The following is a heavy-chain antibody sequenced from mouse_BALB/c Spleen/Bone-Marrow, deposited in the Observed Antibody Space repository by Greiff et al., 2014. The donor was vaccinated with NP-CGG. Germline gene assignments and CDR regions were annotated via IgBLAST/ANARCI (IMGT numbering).Heavy chain of an antibody. Sequence: DVKLVESGGGLVKPGGSLKLSCAASGFTFSDYYMYWVRQTPEKRLEWVATISDGGSYTYYPDSVKGRFTISRDNAKNNLYLQMSSLKSEDTAMYYCARDGNYYAMDYWGQGTSVTVPS. V-gene: IGHV5-4*02. D-gene: IGHD2-1*01. CDR1: GFTFSDYY. CDR3: ARDGNYYAMDY. J-gene: IGHJ4*01. CDR2: ISDGGSYT.